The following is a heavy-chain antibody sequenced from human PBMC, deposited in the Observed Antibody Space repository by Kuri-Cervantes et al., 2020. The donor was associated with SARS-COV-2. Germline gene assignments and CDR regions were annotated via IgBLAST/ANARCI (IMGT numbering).Heavy chain of an antibody. Sequence: GGSLRLSCAASGFSLSRYTMNWVRQAPGKALEWVSSISGSGSYIYYADSVKGRFTISKESGENSLYLHMNSLRAEDTAVYYCARDHFHFDYWGQGTLVTVSS. CDR1: GFSLSRYT. CDR3: ARDHFHFDY. D-gene: IGHD2/OR15-2a*01. CDR2: ISGSGSYI. V-gene: IGHV3-21*01. J-gene: IGHJ4*02.